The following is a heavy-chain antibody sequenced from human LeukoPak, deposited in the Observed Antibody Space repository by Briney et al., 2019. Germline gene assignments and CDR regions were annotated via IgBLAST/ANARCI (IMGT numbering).Heavy chain of an antibody. J-gene: IGHJ4*02. CDR1: GYTFTSYD. CDR2: MNPNSGNT. Sequence: ASVKVSCKTSGYTFTSYDINWVRQATGQGLEWMGWMNPNSGNTGYAQKFQGRVTMTRNTSISTAYMELSSLRSEDTAVYFCTRGVMKGSGKTFDYWGQGTLVTVSS. V-gene: IGHV1-8*01. CDR3: TRGVMKGSGKTFDY. D-gene: IGHD3-10*01.